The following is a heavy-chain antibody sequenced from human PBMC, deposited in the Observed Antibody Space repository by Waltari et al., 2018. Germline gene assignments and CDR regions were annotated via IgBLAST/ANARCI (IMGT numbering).Heavy chain of an antibody. Sequence: QVQLQESGPGLVKPSQTLSLTCTVSGGSISSGSYYWSWIRQPAGKGLEWIGRIYTSGTTHYSPSLKSRVTISIDTSKNQFSLKLSSVTAADTAVYYCTRRGDYWGQGTLVTVSS. D-gene: IGHD3-10*01. CDR1: GGSISSGSYY. V-gene: IGHV4-61*02. J-gene: IGHJ4*02. CDR3: TRRGDY. CDR2: IYTSGTT.